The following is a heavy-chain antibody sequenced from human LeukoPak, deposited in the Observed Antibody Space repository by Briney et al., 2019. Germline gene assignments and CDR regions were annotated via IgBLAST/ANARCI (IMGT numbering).Heavy chain of an antibody. V-gene: IGHV3-7*01. CDR3: ARDPGAWDY. J-gene: IGHJ4*02. D-gene: IGHD4/OR15-4a*01. CDR1: GFSFSIYW. Sequence: QTGGSLRLFCAASGFSFSIYWMTWARQAPGEGLEWLANIIQDGSEKYYVDSVKGRFTISREHDKNSLYLQMNSLRAEYTAVYYCARDPGAWDYWGQGTLVTVSS. CDR2: IIQDGSEK.